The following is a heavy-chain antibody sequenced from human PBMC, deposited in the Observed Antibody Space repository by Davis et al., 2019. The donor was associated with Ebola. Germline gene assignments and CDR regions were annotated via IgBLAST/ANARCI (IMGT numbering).Heavy chain of an antibody. Sequence: GGSLRLSCAASGFTFSSYAMSWVRQAPWQGLVWVSAISGSGGSTYYADSVKGRFTISRDNSKNTLYLQMNSLRAEDTAVYYCAKDRSVDTAMVIFPPSGDFWGQGALVTVSS. CDR1: GFTFSSYA. D-gene: IGHD5-18*01. CDR3: AKDRSVDTAMVIFPPSGDF. CDR2: ISGSGGST. J-gene: IGHJ4*02. V-gene: IGHV3-23*01.